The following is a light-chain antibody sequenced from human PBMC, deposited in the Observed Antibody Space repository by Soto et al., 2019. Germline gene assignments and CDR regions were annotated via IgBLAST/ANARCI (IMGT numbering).Light chain of an antibody. J-gene: IGKJ2*01. V-gene: IGKV1-39*01. CDR2: AAS. CDR1: QSIRYY. Sequence: DIQMTQSPSSLSASVGDRVTITCRASQSIRYYLNWYQQKPGKAPKLLIYAASSVRSGVPSRFSGRVSGIDFTLTISSLKPEDFATYSCQHSYNTPQNNVGKRTKLQIK. CDR3: QHSYNTPQNN.